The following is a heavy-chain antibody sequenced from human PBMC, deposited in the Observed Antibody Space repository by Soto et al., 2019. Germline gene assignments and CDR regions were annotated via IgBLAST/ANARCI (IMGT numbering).Heavy chain of an antibody. V-gene: IGHV3-30*03. CDR2: ISYDGSNK. CDR1: GFTFNTYG. CDR3: ARGIYQEPYGSGSYKDY. Sequence: PGGSLRLSCTASGFTFNTYGMHWVRQAPGTGLEWVAVISYDGSNKYYADSVKGRFTISRDNAKNSLYLQMNSLRAEDTAVYYCARGIYQEPYGSGSYKDYWGQGTQVTVSS. D-gene: IGHD3-10*01. J-gene: IGHJ4*02.